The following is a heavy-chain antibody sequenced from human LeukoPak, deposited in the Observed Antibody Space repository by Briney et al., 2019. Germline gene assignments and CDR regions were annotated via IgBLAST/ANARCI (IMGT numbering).Heavy chain of an antibody. CDR2: IIPIFGTA. CDR1: GYTFTSYD. V-gene: IGHV1-69*13. CDR3: ARIEDSSGYYYLDY. J-gene: IGHJ4*02. D-gene: IGHD3-22*01. Sequence: SVKVSCKASGYTFTSYDINWVRQATGQGLEWMGGIIPIFGTANYAQKFQGRVTITADESTSTAYMELSSLRSEDTAVYYCARIEDSSGYYYLDYWGQGTLVTVSS.